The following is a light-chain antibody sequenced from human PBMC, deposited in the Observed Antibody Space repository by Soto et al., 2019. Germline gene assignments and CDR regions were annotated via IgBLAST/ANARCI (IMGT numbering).Light chain of an antibody. Sequence: QSVLAQPPSASGTPGQSVTLSCSGSSSNIGSNTVNWYQHLPGTAPKLLIYTNDQRPSGVPDRFSGSKSGTSASLAITGLQSEDEADYYCAAWDDSLNGHVIFGGGTKLTVL. V-gene: IGLV1-44*01. CDR1: SSNIGSNT. CDR3: AAWDDSLNGHVI. CDR2: TND. J-gene: IGLJ2*01.